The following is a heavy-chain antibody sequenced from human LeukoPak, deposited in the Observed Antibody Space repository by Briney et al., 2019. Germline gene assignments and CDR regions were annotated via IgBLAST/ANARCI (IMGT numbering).Heavy chain of an antibody. D-gene: IGHD4/OR15-4a*01. V-gene: IGHV3-7*01. CDR2: IKPDGSDK. CDR3: ATISAKTFDI. Sequence: PGGSLRLSCVVSGFTFSSYWVNWVRQSPGKGLEWVANIKPDGSDKYYVDSARGRVTGSRDNAKNSALLQTNSLRAEDTAIYYCATISAKTFDICGQGTLASVSS. J-gene: IGHJ3*02. CDR1: GFTFSSYW.